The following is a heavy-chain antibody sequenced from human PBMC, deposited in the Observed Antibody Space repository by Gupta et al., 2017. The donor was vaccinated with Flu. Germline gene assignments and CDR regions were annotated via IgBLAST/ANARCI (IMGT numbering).Heavy chain of an antibody. V-gene: IGHV1-69*01. J-gene: IGHJ4*02. CDR3: ASQEYDILTGYYYTPLDY. Sequence: QGLEWMGGIIPIFGTANYAQKFQGRVTITADESTSTAYMELSSLRSEDTAVYYCASQEYDILTGYYYTPLDYWGQGTLVTVSS. D-gene: IGHD3-9*01. CDR2: IIPIFGTA.